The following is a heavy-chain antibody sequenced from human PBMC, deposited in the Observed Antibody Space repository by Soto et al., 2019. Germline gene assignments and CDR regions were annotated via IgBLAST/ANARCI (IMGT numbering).Heavy chain of an antibody. CDR3: ASSYTTVTTGDQFDY. CDR1: GGSISSGDYY. Sequence: QVQLQESGPGLVKPSQTLSLTCTVSGGSISSGDYYWSWIRQPPGKGLEWIGYIYYSGSTYYNPSLKSRVTISVDTSKNQFSLKLSAVTAADTAVYYCASSYTTVTTGDQFDYWGQGTLVTVSS. J-gene: IGHJ4*02. CDR2: IYYSGST. D-gene: IGHD4-17*01. V-gene: IGHV4-30-4*01.